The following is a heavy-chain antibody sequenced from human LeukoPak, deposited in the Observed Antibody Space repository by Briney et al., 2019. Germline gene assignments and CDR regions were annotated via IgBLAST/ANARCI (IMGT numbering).Heavy chain of an antibody. Sequence: GGSLRLSCAASGFTFSSYAMSWVRQAPGKGLEWVSAISGSGGSTQHPDSAKGRFPLSRDNSKNKLYLQVNSLRAEDTAVYYCAKGRGDLGYWGQGTLVTVSS. J-gene: IGHJ4*02. CDR3: AKGRGDLGY. V-gene: IGHV3-23*01. D-gene: IGHD2-15*01. CDR2: ISGSGGST. CDR1: GFTFSSYA.